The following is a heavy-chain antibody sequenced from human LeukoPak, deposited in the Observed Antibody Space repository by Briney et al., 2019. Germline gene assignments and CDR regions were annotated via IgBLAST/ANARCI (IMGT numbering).Heavy chain of an antibody. CDR3: GRESGRHPYDNYYMYV. Sequence: SETLSLTRTLSGVAVSYFYWSSVRQPAGKGLEWIGRIYSSGSAYYNPSLESRVTLSVDTSKNQFSLKLSSVTAADTAMYYCGRESGRHPYDNYYMYVWGKGTTVTASS. CDR2: IYSSGSA. CDR1: GVAVSYFY. V-gene: IGHV4-4*07. J-gene: IGHJ6*03.